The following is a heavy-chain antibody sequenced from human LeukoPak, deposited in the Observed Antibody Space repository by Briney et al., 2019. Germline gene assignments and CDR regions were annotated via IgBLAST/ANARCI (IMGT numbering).Heavy chain of an antibody. CDR2: ISGSGGST. CDR3: AKSDFIVVVPAAMYY. V-gene: IGHV3-23*01. J-gene: IGHJ4*02. D-gene: IGHD2-2*01. Sequence: GSLRLSCAASGFTFSSYAMSWVRQAPGKGLEWVSAISGSGGSTYYADSVKGRFTISRDNSKNTLYLQMNSLRAEDTAVYYCAKSDFIVVVPAAMYYWGQGTLVTVCS. CDR1: GFTFSSYA.